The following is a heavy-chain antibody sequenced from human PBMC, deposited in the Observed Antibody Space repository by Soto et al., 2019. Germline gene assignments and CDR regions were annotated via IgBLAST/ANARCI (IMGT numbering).Heavy chain of an antibody. CDR3: ARVYDSPYYFDY. CDR2: IYYSGST. CDR1: GGSISSYY. J-gene: IGHJ4*02. Sequence: PSETLSLTCTVSGGSISSYYWSWIRQPPGKGLEWIGYIYYSGSTYYNPSLKSRVTISVDTSKNQFSLKLSSVTAADTAVYYCARVYDSPYYFDYWGQGTLVTVSS. V-gene: IGHV4-59*12. D-gene: IGHD3-16*01.